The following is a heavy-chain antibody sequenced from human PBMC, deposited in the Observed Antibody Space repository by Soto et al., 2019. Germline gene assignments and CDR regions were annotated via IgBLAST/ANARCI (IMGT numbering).Heavy chain of an antibody. D-gene: IGHD6-19*01. J-gene: IGHJ4*02. CDR2: ISAYNGKT. CDR3: ARGYSSGWNYFDY. V-gene: IGHV1-18*04. Sequence: ASVKVSCKASGYTFTSYGISCVRQSPGQGLEWMGWISAYNGKTNYAQKLQGRVTMTTDTSTSTAYMELRSLRSDDTAVYYVARGYSSGWNYFDYWGQGTLVTVSS. CDR1: GYTFTSYG.